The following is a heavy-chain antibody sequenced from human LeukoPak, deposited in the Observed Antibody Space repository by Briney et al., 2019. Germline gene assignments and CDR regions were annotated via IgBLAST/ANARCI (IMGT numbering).Heavy chain of an antibody. CDR2: IIPILGIA. V-gene: IGHV1-69*04. CDR1: GGTFSSYA. J-gene: IGHJ3*02. D-gene: IGHD1-26*01. Sequence: ASVKVSCKASGGTFSSYATSWVRRAPGQGLEWMGRIIPILGIANYAQKFQGRVTITADKSTSTAYMELSSLRSEDTAVYYCARDFYLGVGASANDAFDIWGQGTMVTVSS. CDR3: ARDFYLGVGASANDAFDI.